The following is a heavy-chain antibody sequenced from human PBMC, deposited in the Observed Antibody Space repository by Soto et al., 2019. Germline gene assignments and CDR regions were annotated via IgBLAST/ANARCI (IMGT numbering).Heavy chain of an antibody. CDR2: IIPIFGTA. CDR3: AADYYDSSGYYYPGGDY. J-gene: IGHJ4*02. CDR1: GGTFSSYA. V-gene: IGHV1-69*01. Sequence: QVQLVQSGAEVKKPGASVKVYCKASGGTFSSYAISWVRQDPGQGLEWMGGIIPIFGTANYAQKFQGRVTITADESTSTAYMELSSLRSEDTAVYYCAADYYDSSGYYYPGGDYWGQGTLVTVSS. D-gene: IGHD3-22*01.